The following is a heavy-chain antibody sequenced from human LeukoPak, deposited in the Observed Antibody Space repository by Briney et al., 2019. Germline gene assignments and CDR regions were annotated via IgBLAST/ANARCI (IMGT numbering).Heavy chain of an antibody. J-gene: IGHJ4*02. D-gene: IGHD2-2*02. V-gene: IGHV3-21*01. CDR1: GFTFSSYS. CDR2: ISSSSSYI. Sequence: GGSLRLSCAASGFTFSSYSMNWVRQAPGKGLEWVSSISSSSSYIYYADSVKGRFTISRDNAKNSLYLQMNSLRAEDTAVYYCAKELGYCSSTSCYTPGYFFDYWGQGTLVTVSS. CDR3: AKELGYCSSTSCYTPGYFFDY.